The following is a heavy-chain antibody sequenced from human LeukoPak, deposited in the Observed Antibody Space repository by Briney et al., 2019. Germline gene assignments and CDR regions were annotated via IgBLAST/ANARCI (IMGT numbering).Heavy chain of an antibody. V-gene: IGHV1-69*05. Sequence: GASVKVSCKASGGTFSSYAISWVRQAPGQGLEWMGGIIPIFCTANYAQKFQGRVTITTDESTSTAYMELSSLRSEDTAVYYCARGGYGDYVFDYGGQGTLVTVSS. CDR2: IIPIFCTA. CDR1: GGTFSSYA. D-gene: IGHD4-17*01. CDR3: ARGGYGDYVFDY. J-gene: IGHJ4*02.